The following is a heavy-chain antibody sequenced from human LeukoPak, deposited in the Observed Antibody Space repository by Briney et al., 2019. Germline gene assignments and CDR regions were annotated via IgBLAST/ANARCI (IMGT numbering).Heavy chain of an antibody. CDR1: GFTFSNAW. V-gene: IGHV3-15*01. Sequence: GGSLRLSCAASGFTFSNAWMGWVRQAPGQGLEWVGRIKSKTEGGTTDYVAPLKGRFTISRDDSKNTLYLHMNSLKTEDTAVYYCTTERVGATASPLDAFDIWGQGTMVTVSS. D-gene: IGHD1-26*01. CDR2: IKSKTEGGTT. J-gene: IGHJ3*02. CDR3: TTERVGATASPLDAFDI.